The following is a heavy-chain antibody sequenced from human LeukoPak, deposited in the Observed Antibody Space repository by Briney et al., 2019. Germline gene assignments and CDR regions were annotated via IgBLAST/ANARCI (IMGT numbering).Heavy chain of an antibody. CDR1: GGSISIYC. V-gene: IGHV4-59*01. CDR3: ARGGFSRPYWYFDL. D-gene: IGHD3-3*02. CDR2: IYYSGCT. J-gene: IGHJ2*01. Sequence: PSETLSLTCTVTGGSISIYCWSWIKHPPGTGLEWIGLIYYSGCTIYNLFLKSRVTISVDTSKDQFSLKLSSVTAADTAVYYCARGGFSRPYWYFDLWGRGTLVTVSS.